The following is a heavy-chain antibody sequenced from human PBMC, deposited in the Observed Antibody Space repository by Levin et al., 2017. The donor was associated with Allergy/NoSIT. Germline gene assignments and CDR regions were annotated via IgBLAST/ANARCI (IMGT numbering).Heavy chain of an antibody. CDR3: ARSLIVGATAFDY. CDR2: IWYDGSNK. CDR1: GFTFSSYG. V-gene: IGHV3-33*01. J-gene: IGHJ4*02. Sequence: GGSLRLSCAASGFTFSSYGMHWVRQAPGKGLEWVAVIWYDGSNKYYADSVKGRFTISRDNSKNTLYLQMNSLRAEDTAVYYCARSLIVGATAFDYWGQGTLVTVSS. D-gene: IGHD1-26*01.